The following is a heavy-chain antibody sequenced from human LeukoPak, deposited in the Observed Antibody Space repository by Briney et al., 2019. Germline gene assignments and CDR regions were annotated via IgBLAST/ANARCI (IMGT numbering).Heavy chain of an antibody. V-gene: IGHV3-30*03. Sequence: GGSLRLSCAASGFTFSSYGMHWVRQAPGKGLEWVAIITYNGSNKYYADSVKGRFTISRDNSKNTLYLKVNSLRVEDTAVYYCARTSQAYCGGDCSHFDYWGQGTLVTVSS. J-gene: IGHJ4*02. CDR3: ARTSQAYCGGDCSHFDY. CDR2: ITYNGSNK. D-gene: IGHD2-21*02. CDR1: GFTFSSYG.